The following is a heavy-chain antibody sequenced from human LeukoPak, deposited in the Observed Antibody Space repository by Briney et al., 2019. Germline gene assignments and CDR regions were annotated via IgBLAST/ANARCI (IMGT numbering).Heavy chain of an antibody. J-gene: IGHJ3*02. CDR1: GFTFSSYA. CDR2: ISYDGSNK. D-gene: IGHD2-2*02. Sequence: GGSLRLSCAASGFTFSSYAMHWVRQAPGKGLEWVAVISYDGSNKYYADSVKGRFTISRDNSKNTLYLQMNSLRAEDTAVYYCAKLVVPAAIGVVDIWGQGTMVTVSS. V-gene: IGHV3-30-3*02. CDR3: AKLVVPAAIGVVDI.